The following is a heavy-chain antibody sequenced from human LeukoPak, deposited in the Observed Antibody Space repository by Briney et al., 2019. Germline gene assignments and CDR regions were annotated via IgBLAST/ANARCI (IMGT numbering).Heavy chain of an antibody. V-gene: IGHV1-46*01. D-gene: IGHD2-15*01. CDR3: ARGPLGYCSGGSCSQVWALTNFDY. CDR1: GYTFTSYY. CDR2: INPSGGST. Sequence: GASVTVSCKASGYTFTSYYMHWLRQAPGQGLEWMGIINPSGGSTSYAQKFQGRVTMTRDTSTSTVYMELSSLRSEDTAVYYCARGPLGYCSGGSCSQVWALTNFDYWGQGTLVTVSS. J-gene: IGHJ4*02.